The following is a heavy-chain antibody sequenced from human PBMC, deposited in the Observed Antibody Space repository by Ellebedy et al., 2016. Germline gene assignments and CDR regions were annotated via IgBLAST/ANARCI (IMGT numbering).Heavy chain of an antibody. Sequence: ASVKVSXXASGYSFSSHGFHWVRQAPGQRPEWMGWINADTGDTKSSQKFQGRASITRDTFASTVFMELSSLTSEDTAVYYCTRDGLVVAGPPNRFYFDFWGQGTRVTVAS. CDR2: INADTGDT. D-gene: IGHD2-15*01. CDR1: GYSFSSHG. J-gene: IGHJ4*02. CDR3: TRDGLVVAGPPNRFYFDF. V-gene: IGHV1-3*01.